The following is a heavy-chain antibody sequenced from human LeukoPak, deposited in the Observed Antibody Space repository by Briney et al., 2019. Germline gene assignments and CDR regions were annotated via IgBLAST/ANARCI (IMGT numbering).Heavy chain of an antibody. CDR2: INHSGST. Sequence: SETLSLTCAVYGGSFSGYYWSWIRQPPGKGLEWIGEINHSGSTNYNPSLKSRVTISVDTSKNQFSLKLNSVTASDTAVDYCARGYFVVVAAAIRYYYYYMDVWGKGTTVTVSS. CDR1: GGSFSGYY. J-gene: IGHJ6*03. CDR3: ARGYFVVVAAAIRYYYYYMDV. V-gene: IGHV4-34*01. D-gene: IGHD2-2*01.